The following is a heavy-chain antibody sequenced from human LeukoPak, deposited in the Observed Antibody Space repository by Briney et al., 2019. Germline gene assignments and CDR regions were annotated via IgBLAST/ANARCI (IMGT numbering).Heavy chain of an antibody. CDR2: ISAYNGNT. V-gene: IGHV1-18*01. CDR1: GYTFTSYD. D-gene: IGHD5-18*01. Sequence: ASVKVSCKASGYTFTSYDINWVRQATGQGLEWMGWISAYNGNTNYAQKLQGRVTMTTDTSTSTAYMELRSLRSDDTAVYYCAREGRYSYGYNYYYYGMDVWGQGTTVTVSS. J-gene: IGHJ6*02. CDR3: AREGRYSYGYNYYYYGMDV.